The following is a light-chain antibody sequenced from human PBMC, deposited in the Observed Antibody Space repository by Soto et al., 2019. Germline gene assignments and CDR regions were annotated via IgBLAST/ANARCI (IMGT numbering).Light chain of an antibody. Sequence: DIQMTQSPSSLSASVGDRVTITCRASQAISNFVAWFQQKPGKAPKSLIYAASSLRSGVPSKFSGSGSGTDCTLTINNLQPEDFATYYCQHYNTYPITFGQGTRLEI. CDR2: AAS. CDR3: QHYNTYPIT. J-gene: IGKJ5*01. CDR1: QAISNF. V-gene: IGKV1-16*02.